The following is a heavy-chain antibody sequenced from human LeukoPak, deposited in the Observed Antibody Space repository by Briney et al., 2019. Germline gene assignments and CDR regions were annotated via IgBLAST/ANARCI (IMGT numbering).Heavy chain of an antibody. J-gene: IGHJ6*02. CDR1: GGSISSGGYY. D-gene: IGHD6-19*01. CDR2: INHSGST. CDR3: ARGLWASGWYNRYYYYYGMDV. V-gene: IGHV4-39*07. Sequence: PSETLSLTCTVSGGSISSGGYYWSWIRQPTGKGLEWIGEINHSGSTNYNPSLKSRVTISVDTSKNQFSLKLSSVTAADTAVYYCARGLWASGWYNRYYYYYGMDVWGQGTTVTVSS.